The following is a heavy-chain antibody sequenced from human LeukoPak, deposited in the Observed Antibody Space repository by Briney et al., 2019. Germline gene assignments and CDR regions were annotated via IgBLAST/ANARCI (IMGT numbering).Heavy chain of an antibody. V-gene: IGHV3-7*01. D-gene: IGHD5-12*01. CDR3: ARESSMGGYDFDY. CDR1: GFTFSSYW. J-gene: IGHJ4*02. Sequence: PGGSLRLSCAASGFTFSSYWMSWVRQAPGKGLEWVANIKQDGSEKYYVDSVKGRFTTSRDNAKNSLYLQMNSLRAEDTAVYYCARESSMGGYDFDYWGQGTLVTVSS. CDR2: IKQDGSEK.